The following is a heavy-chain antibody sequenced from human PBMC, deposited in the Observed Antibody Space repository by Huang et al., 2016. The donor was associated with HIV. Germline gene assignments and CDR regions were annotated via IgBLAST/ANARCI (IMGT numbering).Heavy chain of an antibody. CDR1: GYTFNGYW. V-gene: IGHV5-51*01. CDR2: INPGDADT. CDR3: ARQGVGDFVVEPTGLGAFDI. Sequence: EVQLVQSGAVVKKPGESLKISCKGSGYTFNGYWIGGVRQMPGKGLEWMWSINPGDADTTYSPSFQGQVTISADKSISTAYLQWSGLKASDTAMYYCARQGVGDFVVEPTGLGAFDIWGQGTMVTVSS. D-gene: IGHD2-2*01. J-gene: IGHJ3*02.